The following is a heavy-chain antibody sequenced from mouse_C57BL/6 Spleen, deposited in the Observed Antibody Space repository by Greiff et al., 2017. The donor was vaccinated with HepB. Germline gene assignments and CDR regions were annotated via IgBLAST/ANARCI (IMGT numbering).Heavy chain of an antibody. CDR2: INPNNGGT. CDR1: GYTFTDYY. CDR3: ARWDGYYGDWYFDV. J-gene: IGHJ1*03. D-gene: IGHD2-3*01. Sequence: QLQQSGPELVKPGASVKISCKASGYTFTDYYMNWVKQSHGKSLEWIGDINPNNGGTSYNQKFKGKATLTVDKSSSTAYMELRSLTSEDSAVYYCARWDGYYGDWYFDVWGTGTTVTVSS. V-gene: IGHV1-26*01.